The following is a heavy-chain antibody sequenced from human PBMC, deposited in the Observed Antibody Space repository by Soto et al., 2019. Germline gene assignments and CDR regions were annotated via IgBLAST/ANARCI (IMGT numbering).Heavy chain of an antibody. J-gene: IGHJ4*02. Sequence: GGSLRLSCAASGLTFSSYGMHWVRQAPGKGLEWVAVISYDGSNKYYADSVKGRFTISRDNSKNTLYLQMNSLRAEDTAVYYCAKDRLERIIDYWGPGTLVTVSS. CDR1: GLTFSSYG. CDR2: ISYDGSNK. D-gene: IGHD1-1*01. V-gene: IGHV3-30*18. CDR3: AKDRLERIIDY.